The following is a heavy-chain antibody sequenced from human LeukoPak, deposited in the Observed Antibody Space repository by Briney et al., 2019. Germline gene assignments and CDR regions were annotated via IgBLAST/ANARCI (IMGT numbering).Heavy chain of an antibody. D-gene: IGHD5-24*01. J-gene: IGHJ4*02. CDR2: IDHSGST. CDR1: GGSLSGYY. V-gene: IGHV4-34*01. CDR3: ARGRTDGYYFDY. Sequence: SETLSLTCGVYGGSLSGYYWSWIRQPPGKGLEWIGEIDHSGSTNYNPSLKSRATISLDKSKNQVFLKVNSVTAADTAVYYCARGRTDGYYFDYWGQGTLVTVSS.